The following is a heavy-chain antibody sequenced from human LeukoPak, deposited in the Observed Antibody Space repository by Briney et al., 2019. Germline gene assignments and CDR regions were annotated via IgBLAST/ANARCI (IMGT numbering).Heavy chain of an antibody. J-gene: IGHJ3*02. Sequence: GGSLRLSCTASGFIFSSSAMHWARQVPGKGLEWVAVVWYGGNNRNYADSVRGRFTISRDDSKNTVSLQMDSLRAEDTAVYFCARVNGGHGAFDIWGQGTMVTVSS. V-gene: IGHV3-33*08. CDR1: GFIFSSSA. CDR3: ARVNGGHGAFDI. D-gene: IGHD2-8*01. CDR2: VWYGGNNR.